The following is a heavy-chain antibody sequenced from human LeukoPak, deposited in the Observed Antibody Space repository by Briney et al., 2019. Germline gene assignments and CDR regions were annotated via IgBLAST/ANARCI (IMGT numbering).Heavy chain of an antibody. Sequence: ASVKVSCKASGYTFTSYGISWVRQAPGQGLEWMGWISAYNGNTNYAQKLQGRVTMTEDTSTDTAYMELSSLRSEDTAVYYCATGGYCTNGVCYTDYYYMDVWGKGTTVTVSS. D-gene: IGHD2-8*01. J-gene: IGHJ6*03. V-gene: IGHV1-18*01. CDR2: ISAYNGNT. CDR1: GYTFTSYG. CDR3: ATGGYCTNGVCYTDYYYMDV.